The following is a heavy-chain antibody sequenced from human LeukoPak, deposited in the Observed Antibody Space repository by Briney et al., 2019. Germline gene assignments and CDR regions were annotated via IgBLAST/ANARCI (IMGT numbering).Heavy chain of an antibody. J-gene: IGHJ4*02. CDR2: INHSGST. Sequence: TSETLSLTCAVYGGSFSGYYWSWLRQPPGKGLEWIGEINHSGSTNYNPSLKSRVTISVDTSKNQFSLKLSSVTAADTAVYYCASSGGYSSSWHNFDYWGQGTLVTVSS. CDR3: ASSGGYSSSWHNFDY. CDR1: GGSFSGYY. D-gene: IGHD6-13*01. V-gene: IGHV4-34*01.